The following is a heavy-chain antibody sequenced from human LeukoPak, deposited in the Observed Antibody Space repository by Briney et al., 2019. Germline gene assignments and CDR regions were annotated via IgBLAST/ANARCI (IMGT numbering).Heavy chain of an antibody. Sequence: GGSLRLSCAASGFTFSSYSMNWVRQAPGKGLEWVSGISWNSGSIGYADSVKGRFTISRGNAKNSLYLQMDSLRAEDTALYYCAKDIGYGYSYAFDYWGQGTLVTVSS. D-gene: IGHD5-18*01. CDR1: GFTFSSYS. CDR3: AKDIGYGYSYAFDY. CDR2: ISWNSGSI. V-gene: IGHV3-9*01. J-gene: IGHJ4*02.